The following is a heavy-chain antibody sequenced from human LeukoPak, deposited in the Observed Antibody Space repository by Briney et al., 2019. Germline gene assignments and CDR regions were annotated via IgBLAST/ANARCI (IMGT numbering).Heavy chain of an antibody. CDR1: GFTFSSYA. CDR3: VKAKPGDSSGYYYPFRS. D-gene: IGHD3-22*01. V-gene: IGHV3-64D*09. J-gene: IGHJ4*02. Sequence: PGGSLRLSCSASGFTFSSYAMHWVRQAPGKGLGYVSAISSNGGSTYYADSVKGRFTISRDNSKNTLYLQMSSLRAEDTAVHYCVKAKPGDSSGYYYPFRSGGQGTLVTVSS. CDR2: ISSNGGST.